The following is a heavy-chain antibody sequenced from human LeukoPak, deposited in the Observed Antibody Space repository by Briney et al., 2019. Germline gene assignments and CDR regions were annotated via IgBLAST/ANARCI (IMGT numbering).Heavy chain of an antibody. V-gene: IGHV3-21*01. D-gene: IGHD6-13*01. Sequence: GGSLRLSCAASGFTFDDYAMHWVRQAPGKGLEWVSSISSSSSYIYYADSVKGRFTISRDNAKNSLYLQMNSLRAEDTAVYYCARDTRIAAAGRLFDYWGQGTLVTVSS. CDR2: ISSSSSYI. CDR1: GFTFDDYA. J-gene: IGHJ4*02. CDR3: ARDTRIAAAGRLFDY.